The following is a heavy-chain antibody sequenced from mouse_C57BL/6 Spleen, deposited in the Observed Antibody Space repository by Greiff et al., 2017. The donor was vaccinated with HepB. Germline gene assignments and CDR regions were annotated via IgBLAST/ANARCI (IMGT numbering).Heavy chain of an antibody. Sequence: VKLVESGPELVKPGASVKISCKASGYAFSSSWMNWVKQRPGKGLEWIGRIYPGDGDTNYNGKFKGKATLTADKSSSTAYMQLSSLTSEDSAVYFCARSRAYDYDDYAMDYWGQGTSVTVSS. CDR1: GYAFSSSW. D-gene: IGHD2-4*01. V-gene: IGHV1-82*01. CDR3: ARSRAYDYDDYAMDY. J-gene: IGHJ4*01. CDR2: IYPGDGDT.